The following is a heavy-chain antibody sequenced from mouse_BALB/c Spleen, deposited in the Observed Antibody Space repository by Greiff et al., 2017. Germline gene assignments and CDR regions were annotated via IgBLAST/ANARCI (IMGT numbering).Heavy chain of an antibody. V-gene: IGHV5-17*02. CDR1: GFTFSSFG. J-gene: IGHJ4*01. CDR3: ARGVDGNYGYYAMDY. D-gene: IGHD2-1*01. Sequence: EVQLVESGGGLVQPGGSRKLSCAASGFTFSSFGMHWVRQAPEKGLEWVAYISSGSSTIYYADTVKGRFTISRDNPKNTLFLQMTSLRSEDTAMYYCARGVDGNYGYYAMDYWGQGTSVTVSS. CDR2: ISSGSSTI.